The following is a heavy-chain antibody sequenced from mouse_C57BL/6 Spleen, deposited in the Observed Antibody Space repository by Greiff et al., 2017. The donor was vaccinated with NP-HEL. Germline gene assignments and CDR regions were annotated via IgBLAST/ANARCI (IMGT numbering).Heavy chain of an antibody. CDR1: GYTFTDYY. D-gene: IGHD1-1*01. CDR3: ARHYYYGSSHYYAMDY. J-gene: IGHJ4*01. V-gene: IGHV1-19*01. CDR2: INPYNGGT. Sequence: VQLQQSGPVLVKPGASVKMSCKASGYTFTDYYMNWVKQSHGKSLEWIGVINPYNGGTSYNQKFKGKATLTVDKSSSTAYMELNSLTSEDSAVYYCARHYYYGSSHYYAMDYWGQGTSVTVSS.